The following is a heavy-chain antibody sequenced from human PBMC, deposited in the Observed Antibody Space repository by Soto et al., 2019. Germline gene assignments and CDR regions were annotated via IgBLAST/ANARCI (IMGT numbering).Heavy chain of an antibody. CDR3: ASVVPGAEAWFGP. Sequence: QVQLVQSGGEVKRPGASVKVSCKTSGYTFSNYGITWVRQAPGQPLEWLGWISLYSDGTNYAQKYQGRVSMTTDTSTPTAYMELRSLRSADTALYYCASVVPGAEAWFGPWGQGTLVTVSS. D-gene: IGHD2-2*01. CDR1: GYTFSNYG. CDR2: ISLYSDGT. V-gene: IGHV1-18*01. J-gene: IGHJ5*02.